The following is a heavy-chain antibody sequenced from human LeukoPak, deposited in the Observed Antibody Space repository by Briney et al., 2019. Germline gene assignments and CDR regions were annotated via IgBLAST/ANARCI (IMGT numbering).Heavy chain of an antibody. V-gene: IGHV3-64D*09. Sequence: TWGSLRLSCSASGFTFSSYAMHWVRQAPGKGLEYVSAISSNGGSTYYADSLNGRFTISRDNSKNTLYLKLSSMRAEDTAVYYCVKALIDYWGQGTLVTVSS. D-gene: IGHD3-22*01. J-gene: IGHJ4*02. CDR1: GFTFSSYA. CDR3: VKALIDY. CDR2: ISSNGGST.